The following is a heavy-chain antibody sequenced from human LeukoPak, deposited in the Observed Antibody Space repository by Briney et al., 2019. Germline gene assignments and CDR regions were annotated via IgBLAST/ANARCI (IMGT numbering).Heavy chain of an antibody. D-gene: IGHD3-9*01. CDR3: ATHDILTGYYAFNY. Sequence: SETLSLTCTVSGGSISSYYWGWIRQPPGKGLEWIGSIYYSGSTYYNPSLKSRVTISVDTSKNQFSLKLSSVTAADTAVYHCATHDILTGYYAFNYWGQGTLVTVSS. J-gene: IGHJ4*02. CDR2: IYYSGST. V-gene: IGHV4-39*01. CDR1: GGSISSYY.